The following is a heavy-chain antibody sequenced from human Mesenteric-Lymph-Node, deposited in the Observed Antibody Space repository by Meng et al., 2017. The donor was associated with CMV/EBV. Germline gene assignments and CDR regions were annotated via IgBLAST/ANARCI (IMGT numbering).Heavy chain of an antibody. Sequence: GESLKISCAASGFTFSGYSMNWVRQPPGKGLEWVSYIRLSGPMYYTDSVRGRFTISRDSAKNSLYLQMNSLRAEDTAVYYCAAGMSMWYGELSYYFYAMDIWGQGTTVTVSS. CDR3: AAGMSMWYGELSYYFYAMDI. CDR1: GFTFSGYS. V-gene: IGHV3-48*04. D-gene: IGHD3-10*01. CDR2: IRLSGPM. J-gene: IGHJ6*02.